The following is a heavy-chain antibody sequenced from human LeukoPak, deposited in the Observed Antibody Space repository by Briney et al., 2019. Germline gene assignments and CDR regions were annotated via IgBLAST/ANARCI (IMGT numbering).Heavy chain of an antibody. V-gene: IGHV4-34*01. D-gene: IGHD6-13*01. CDR3: ALRCSSSWTGLDY. CDR2: INHSGST. CDR1: GGSFSGYY. J-gene: IGHJ4*02. Sequence: SETLSLTCAVYGGSFSGYYWSWIRQPPGKGLEWIGEINHSGSTDYNPSLKSRVTISVDTSKNQFSLKLSSVTAADTAVYYCALRCSSSWTGLDYWGQGTLVTVSS.